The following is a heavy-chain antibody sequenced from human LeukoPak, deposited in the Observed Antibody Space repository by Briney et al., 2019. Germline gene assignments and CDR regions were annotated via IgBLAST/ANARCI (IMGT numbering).Heavy chain of an antibody. J-gene: IGHJ6*02. CDR1: GGSISSYY. Sequence: TPSETLSLTCTVSGGSISSYYWSWIRQPAGKGLEWMGRIYTSGRTNYNPSLKSRVTMSVDTSKTQFSLKLGSVTAADTAVYYCARDLTLYGMDVWGQGTTVTVSS. CDR3: ARDLTLYGMDV. V-gene: IGHV4-4*07. CDR2: IYTSGRT.